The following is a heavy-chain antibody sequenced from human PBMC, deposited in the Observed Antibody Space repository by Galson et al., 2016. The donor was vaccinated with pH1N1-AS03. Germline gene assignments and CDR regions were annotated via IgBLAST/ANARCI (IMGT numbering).Heavy chain of an antibody. V-gene: IGHV3-9*01. Sequence: SLRLSCATSGFTFDYYFMSWIRQAPGKGLEWVSGISWNSGTIGYTDSVTGRFTISRDNAKNSLYLQMNSLRAEDTALYYCAKSPGYCSAGSCSDQGYFDYWGQGTLVTVSS. D-gene: IGHD2-15*01. J-gene: IGHJ4*02. CDR2: ISWNSGTI. CDR3: AKSPGYCSAGSCSDQGYFDY. CDR1: GFTFDYYF.